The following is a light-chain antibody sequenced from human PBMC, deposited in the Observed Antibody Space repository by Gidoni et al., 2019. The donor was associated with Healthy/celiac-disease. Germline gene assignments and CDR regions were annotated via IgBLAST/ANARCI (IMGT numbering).Light chain of an antibody. J-gene: IGKJ5*01. Sequence: EIVLTQSPGTLSLSPGERATLSCRASQSVSSSYLAWYQQKPGQAPRLLIYGASSRATGIPDRFSGSGSGTPFTLTISRLEPEDFAVYYCQQYGSSPLVTFGQGTRLEIK. V-gene: IGKV3-20*01. CDR1: QSVSSSY. CDR3: QQYGSSPLVT. CDR2: GAS.